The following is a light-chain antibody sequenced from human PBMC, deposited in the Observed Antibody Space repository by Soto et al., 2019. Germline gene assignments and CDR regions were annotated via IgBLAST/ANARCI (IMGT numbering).Light chain of an antibody. V-gene: IGLV2-14*02. CDR3: SSYTASSTLL. J-gene: IGLJ1*01. CDR2: EGS. Sequence: QSALTQPASVSGSPGQSITISCTGTSSDVGSYNLVSWYQQHPGKAPKLMIYEGSKRPSGVSNRFSGSKSGNTASLTISGLQADDEADYYCSSYTASSTLLFGTGTKLTVL. CDR1: SSDVGSYNL.